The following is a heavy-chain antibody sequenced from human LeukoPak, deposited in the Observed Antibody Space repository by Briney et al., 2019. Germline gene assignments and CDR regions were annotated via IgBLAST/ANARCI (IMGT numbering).Heavy chain of an antibody. CDR1: GFTVSRNH. Sequence: GGSLRLSCAASGFTVSRNHMSWVRQAPGKGLEWVSVIYSADSAYYADSVRGRFTISRDNSKNTLYLQMNSLRADDTAVYYCAREVGGGANNYFDYWGQGTLVTVSS. J-gene: IGHJ4*02. CDR3: AREVGGGANNYFDY. CDR2: IYSADSA. D-gene: IGHD1-26*01. V-gene: IGHV3-53*01.